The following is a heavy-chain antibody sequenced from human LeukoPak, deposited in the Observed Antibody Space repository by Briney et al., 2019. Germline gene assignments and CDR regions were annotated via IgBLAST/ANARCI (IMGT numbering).Heavy chain of an antibody. J-gene: IGHJ4*02. Sequence: NPSETLSLTCTVSGGSISSSSYYWGWIRQPPGKGLEWIGSIYYSGSTYYNPSLKSRVTVSLDTTKNQVSLKLSSVSAADTAVYYCASTGYCIGGSCYSNYFDHWGQGTLVTVSS. CDR2: IYYSGST. V-gene: IGHV4-39*07. CDR1: GGSISSSSYY. D-gene: IGHD2-15*01. CDR3: ASTGYCIGGSCYSNYFDH.